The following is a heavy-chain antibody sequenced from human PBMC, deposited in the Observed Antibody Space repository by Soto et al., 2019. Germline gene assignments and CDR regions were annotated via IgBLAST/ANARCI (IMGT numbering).Heavy chain of an antibody. CDR2: INPNSGGT. CDR3: ARDRKATKYDFWSGSLPYYYGMDV. V-gene: IGHV1-2*04. Sequence: GGPVKVSCKASGYTFTGYYMHWVRQAPGQGLEWMGWINPNSGGTNYAQKFQGWVTMTRDTSISTAYMELSRLRSDDTAVYYCARDRKATKYDFWSGSLPYYYGMDVWGQGTTVTVSS. D-gene: IGHD3-3*01. J-gene: IGHJ6*02. CDR1: GYTFTGYY.